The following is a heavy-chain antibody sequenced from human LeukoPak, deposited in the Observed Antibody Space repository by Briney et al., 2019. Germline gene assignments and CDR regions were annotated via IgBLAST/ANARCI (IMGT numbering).Heavy chain of an antibody. Sequence: PSETLSLTCTVSGGSISSYYWSWIRQPAGKGLEWIGRIYTSGSTNYNPSLKSRVTMSVDTSKNQFSLKLSSVTTADTAVYYCARYYYGSGGYNWFDPWGHGTLVTVSS. D-gene: IGHD3-10*01. CDR3: ARYYYGSGGYNWFDP. CDR1: GGSISSYY. CDR2: IYTSGST. V-gene: IGHV4-4*07. J-gene: IGHJ5*02.